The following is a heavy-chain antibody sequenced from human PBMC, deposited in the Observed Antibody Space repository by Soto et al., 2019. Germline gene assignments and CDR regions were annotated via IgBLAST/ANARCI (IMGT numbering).Heavy chain of an antibody. V-gene: IGHV4-34*01. J-gene: IGHJ4*02. CDR2: INHSGST. CDR1: GGSFSGYY. CDR3: ARLRAVHYYGSGSYYNQDY. Sequence: SETLSLTCAVYGGSFSGYYWSWIRQPPGKGLEWIGEINHSGSTNYNPSLKSRVTISVDTSKNQFSLKLSSVTAADTAVYYCARLRAVHYYGSGSYYNQDYWGQGTLVTVS. D-gene: IGHD3-10*01.